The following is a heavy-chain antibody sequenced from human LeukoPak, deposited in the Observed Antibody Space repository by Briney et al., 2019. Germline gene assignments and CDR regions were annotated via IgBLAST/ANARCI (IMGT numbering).Heavy chain of an antibody. CDR2: IYSGGST. CDR1: GLTVSSNY. Sequence: GGSLRLSCAASGLTVSSNYMSWVRQAPGKGLEWVSVIYSGGSTYYADSVKGRFTISRDNSKNTLYLQMNSLRAEDTAVYYCARDHSGGATYYFDYWGQGTLVTVSS. J-gene: IGHJ4*02. D-gene: IGHD1-26*01. CDR3: ARDHSGGATYYFDY. V-gene: IGHV3-66*02.